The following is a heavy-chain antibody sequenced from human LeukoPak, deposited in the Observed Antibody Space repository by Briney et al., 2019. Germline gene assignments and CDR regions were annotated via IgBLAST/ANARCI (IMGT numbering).Heavy chain of an antibody. V-gene: IGHV4-38-2*02. CDR2: IYHSGST. D-gene: IGHD2-15*01. CDR1: GYSISSGYY. J-gene: IGHJ6*03. CDR3: ARQDIVVVVAATPDDYYYYMDV. Sequence: SETLSLTCTVSGYSISSGYYWGWIRPPPGKGLEWIGSIYHSGSTYYNPSLKSRVTISVDTSKNQFSLKLSSVTAADTAVYYCARQDIVVVVAATPDDYYYYMDVWGKGTTVTVPS.